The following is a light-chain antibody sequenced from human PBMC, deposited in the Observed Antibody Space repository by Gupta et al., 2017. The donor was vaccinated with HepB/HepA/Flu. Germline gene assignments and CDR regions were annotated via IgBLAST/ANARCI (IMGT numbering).Light chain of an antibody. V-gene: IGLV2-23*02. Sequence: QSALTQPASVSGSPGQSLTISCTGTSSDVGNYNLVSWYQQYPGKAPKVMIYEVNKRPSGGSNRFSCSKSGNTASLTSSGLQGEDEADYYCCSYAGSTTPWVFGGGTKLTV. CDR3: CSYAGSTTPWV. J-gene: IGLJ3*02. CDR2: EVN. CDR1: SSDVGNYNL.